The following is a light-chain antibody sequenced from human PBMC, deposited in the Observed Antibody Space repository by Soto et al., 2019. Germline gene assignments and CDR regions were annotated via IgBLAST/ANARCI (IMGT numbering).Light chain of an antibody. V-gene: IGLV2-14*01. J-gene: IGLJ1*01. CDR1: ISGLAIYNY. CDR3: SSYTDSSNYV. Sequence: SSLSQPASVSGSPGQSNTIACTGTISGLAIYNYVSSYQQQPGKAPKLMIYQVTNRPSGVSNRFSGSRSSNTASLTISGLQAEDEADYYCSSYTDSSNYVFGTGTKVTVL. CDR2: QVT.